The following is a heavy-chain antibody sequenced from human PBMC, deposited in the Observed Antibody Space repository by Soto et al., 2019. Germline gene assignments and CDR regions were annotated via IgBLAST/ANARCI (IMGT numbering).Heavy chain of an antibody. D-gene: IGHD3-10*01. CDR1: GFTVGNNY. Sequence: EVQLVESGGGLIQPGGSLKLSCAASGFTVGNNYMSWVRQAPGKGLEWVSLIYSTGTTKYADSVKGRFTVSRDNAKNTLYLKMNSQRAEDTAVYYCAKDGRGSGSYYNRFGYWGQGTLVTVSS. CDR2: IYSTGTT. J-gene: IGHJ4*02. CDR3: AKDGRGSGSYYNRFGY. V-gene: IGHV3-53*01.